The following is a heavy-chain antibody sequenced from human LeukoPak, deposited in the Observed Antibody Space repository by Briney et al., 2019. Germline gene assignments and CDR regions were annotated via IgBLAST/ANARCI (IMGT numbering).Heavy chain of an antibody. CDR3: ARGYSHNSGGWLDP. D-gene: IGHD5-12*01. CDR2: LTDSGDAT. V-gene: IGHV3-23*01. J-gene: IGHJ5*02. CDR1: GFTFSHYA. Sequence: GGSLRLSCAVSGFTFSHYAMSWVRQAPGTGLEWVGSLTDSGDATYNADSVKGRLTISRDNSNSTLYLHISGLRDEDTAVYYCARGYSHNSGGWLDPWGHGTLVTASS.